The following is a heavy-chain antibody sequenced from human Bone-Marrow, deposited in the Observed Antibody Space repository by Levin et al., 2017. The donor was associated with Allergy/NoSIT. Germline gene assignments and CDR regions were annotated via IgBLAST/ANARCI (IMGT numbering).Heavy chain of an antibody. D-gene: IGHD6-19*01. CDR3: ARVSGWYSSGW. V-gene: IGHV4-39*07. CDR2: IYYSGST. Sequence: GSLRLSCTVSGGSISSSSYYWGWIRQPPGKGLEWIGSIYYSGSTYYNPSLKSRVTISVDTSKNQFSLKLSSVTAADTAVYYCARVSGWYSSGWWGQGTLVTVSS. CDR1: GGSISSSSYY. J-gene: IGHJ4*02.